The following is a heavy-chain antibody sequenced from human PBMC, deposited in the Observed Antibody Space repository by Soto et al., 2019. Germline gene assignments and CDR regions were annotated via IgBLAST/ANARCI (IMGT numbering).Heavy chain of an antibody. CDR1: GSPISSCY. CDR3: ARLGDYYQAFDY. D-gene: IGHD3-22*01. V-gene: IGHV4-59*08. J-gene: IGHJ4*01. Sequence: TSETLSLTCTVSGSPISSCYWSWFRQPPGRGLEWVGYIYYTGTTTYNPSLTSRVTISLDTSRSQFSLKLKSATAADSAVYFCARLGDYYQAFDYCGRGSLVT. CDR2: IYYTGTT.